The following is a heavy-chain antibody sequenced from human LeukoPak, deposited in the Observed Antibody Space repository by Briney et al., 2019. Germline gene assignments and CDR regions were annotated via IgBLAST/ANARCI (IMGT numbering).Heavy chain of an antibody. CDR3: AREGTPSGSFSYYYYYMDV. D-gene: IGHD3-10*01. V-gene: IGHV3-48*03. Sequence: GGSLRLSCAASGFTFSSYEMSWVRQAPGKGLEWVSYISGSGSTIYYADSVQGRFTISRDNAKNSLYLQMNSLRAEDTAVYYCAREGTPSGSFSYYYYYMDVWGKGTTVTVSS. CDR1: GFTFSSYE. J-gene: IGHJ6*03. CDR2: ISGSGSTI.